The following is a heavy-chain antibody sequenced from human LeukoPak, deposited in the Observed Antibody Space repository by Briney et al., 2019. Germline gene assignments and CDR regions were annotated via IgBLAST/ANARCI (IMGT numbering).Heavy chain of an antibody. D-gene: IGHD3-10*02. CDR2: ITRSSTYV. CDR3: AELGITMIGGV. V-gene: IGHV3-21*01. CDR1: GFSFSTYN. J-gene: IGHJ6*04. Sequence: GGSLRLSCEASGFSFSTYNMNWVRQAPGKRLEWISSITRSSTYVFYADSVRGRFTISRDNAKNSLYLQMNSLRAEDTAVYYCAELGITMIGGVWGKGTTVTISS.